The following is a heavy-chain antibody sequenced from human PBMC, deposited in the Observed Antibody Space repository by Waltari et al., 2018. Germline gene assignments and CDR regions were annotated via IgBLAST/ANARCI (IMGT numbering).Heavy chain of an antibody. D-gene: IGHD3-3*01. CDR1: VFPFSSFA. CDR3: ARAKTIFGVVIRQGDALDI. Sequence: LLQSGGRLLQPRWSLLISCAPSVFPFSSFALTWIRQAPGKGMEWVSCINSSRSTSDKEDSVKVRFTVARDNAKNSMFMKMNSLRDEDTAVYYCARAKTIFGVVIRQGDALDIWGHGTMVTVSS. CDR2: INSSRSTS. J-gene: IGHJ3*02. V-gene: IGHV3-48*03.